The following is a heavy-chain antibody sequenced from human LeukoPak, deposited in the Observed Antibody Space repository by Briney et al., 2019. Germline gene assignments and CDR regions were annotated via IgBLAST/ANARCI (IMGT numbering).Heavy chain of an antibody. D-gene: IGHD5/OR15-5a*01. CDR3: AILGSTMSNY. Sequence: GGSLRLSCAASGFTVSNNYMSWVRQAPGEGLEWVSTISASGGTTYYADSVKGRFTISRDNSRNTLFLQMNSLRAEDTAVYFCAILGSTMSNYWGQGTLVTVSS. J-gene: IGHJ4*02. CDR1: GFTVSNNY. CDR2: ISASGGTT. V-gene: IGHV3-23*01.